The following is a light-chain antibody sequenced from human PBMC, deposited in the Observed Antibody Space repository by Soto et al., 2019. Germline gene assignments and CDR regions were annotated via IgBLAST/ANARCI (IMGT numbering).Light chain of an antibody. CDR3: QVWDTSSDLWE. CDR2: DDS. V-gene: IGLV3-21*02. CDR1: NIGTKS. Sequence: SYVLTQPPSVSVAPGQTARLSCGGNNIGTKSVHWYQQGPGQAPVLVVHDDSDRPSGIPERFSGSNSGNTATLTISRVEAGDEADYYCQVWDTSSDLWEFGRGTKLTVL. J-gene: IGLJ3*02.